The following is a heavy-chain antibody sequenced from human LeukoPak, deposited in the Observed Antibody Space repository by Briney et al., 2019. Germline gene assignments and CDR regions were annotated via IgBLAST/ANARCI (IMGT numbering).Heavy chain of an antibody. Sequence: GGSLRLSCEASGLTFSSYAMTWLRQAPGQGLEWVSEIRGSGGSTYYADSVKGRFTVSRDNSKTTLYLQMHRLRADDTAIYYCAKGGVLYGDYQKGNSWGQGIRVTVSS. CDR2: IRGSGGST. CDR1: GLTFSSYA. D-gene: IGHD4-17*01. CDR3: AKGGVLYGDYQKGNS. V-gene: IGHV3-23*01. J-gene: IGHJ4*02.